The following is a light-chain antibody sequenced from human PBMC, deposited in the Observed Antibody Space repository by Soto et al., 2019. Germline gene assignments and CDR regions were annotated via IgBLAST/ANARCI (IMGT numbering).Light chain of an antibody. CDR2: GSS. CDR1: ETLSPHS. CDR3: QQFQSSPRT. V-gene: IGKV3-20*01. Sequence: IVMTQSPCTLSLSPGETATLSCRASETLSPHSIAWYQQKPGQAPRLLIYGSSGRATGIPDRISGSGSGTDFTLTISRLEPEDFAMYYCQQFQSSPRTFGQGTKVEV. J-gene: IGKJ1*01.